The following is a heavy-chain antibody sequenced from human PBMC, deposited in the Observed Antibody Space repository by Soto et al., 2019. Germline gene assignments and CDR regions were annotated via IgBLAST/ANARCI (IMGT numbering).Heavy chain of an antibody. Sequence: GGSLRLSCAASGFTFSSYSMNWVRQAPGKGLEWVSSISSSSSYIYYADSVKGRFTISRDNAKNSLYLQMNSLRAEDTAVYYCAREGAPKEKYYDILTGEFDYWGQGTLVTVSS. J-gene: IGHJ4*02. CDR3: AREGAPKEKYYDILTGEFDY. D-gene: IGHD3-9*01. CDR2: ISSSSSYI. V-gene: IGHV3-21*01. CDR1: GFTFSSYS.